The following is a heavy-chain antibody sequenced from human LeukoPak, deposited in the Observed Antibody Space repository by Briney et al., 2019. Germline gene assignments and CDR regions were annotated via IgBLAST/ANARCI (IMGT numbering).Heavy chain of an antibody. J-gene: IGHJ6*03. CDR1: GCTFSSYA. D-gene: IGHD2-2*01. CDR3: ARSGTSSTTPQYYYYYMDV. Sequence: SVTVSCKASGCTFSSYAISWVRQAPGQGLEWMGGIIPIFGTANYAQKFQGRVTITTDESTSTAYMGLSSLRSEDTAVYYCARSGTSSTTPQYYYYYMDVWGKGTTVTVSS. V-gene: IGHV1-69*05. CDR2: IIPIFGTA.